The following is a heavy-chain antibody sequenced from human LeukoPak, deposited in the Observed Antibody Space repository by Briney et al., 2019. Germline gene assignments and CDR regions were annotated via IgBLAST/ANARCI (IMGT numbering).Heavy chain of an antibody. Sequence: TSETLSLTCTVSGGSISTYFCSWIRQPPEKGLEWIGNIHYSGSIDYNPSLKSRVTISVDTSKNQFSLKLTSVTAADTALYYCARHSGSAYTNWFDSWGQGTLVTVSS. CDR3: ARHSGSAYTNWFDS. V-gene: IGHV4-59*08. CDR1: GGSISTYF. J-gene: IGHJ5*01. CDR2: IHYSGSI. D-gene: IGHD3-10*01.